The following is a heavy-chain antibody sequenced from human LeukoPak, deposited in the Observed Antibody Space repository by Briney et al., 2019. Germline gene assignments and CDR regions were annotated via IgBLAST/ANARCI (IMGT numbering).Heavy chain of an antibody. Sequence: PGGSLRLSCAASGFTFSSYGMHWVRQAPGKGLEWVAFIRYDGSNKYYADSVKGRFTISRDNSKNTLYLQMNSLRAEDTAVYYCAKENILDGRAFDIWGQGTMVTVSS. D-gene: IGHD5-24*01. CDR1: GFTFSSYG. CDR2: IRYDGSNK. V-gene: IGHV3-30*02. CDR3: AKENILDGRAFDI. J-gene: IGHJ3*02.